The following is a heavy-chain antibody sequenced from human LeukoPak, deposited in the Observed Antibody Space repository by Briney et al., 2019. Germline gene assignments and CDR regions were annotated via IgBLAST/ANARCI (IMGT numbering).Heavy chain of an antibody. J-gene: IGHJ4*02. CDR2: VWRSDHT. V-gene: IGHV4-4*02. Sequence: SETLSLTCAVSGGSISSSDWWSWVRQPPGRGLEWIGYVWRSDHTNYNPSLKSRVTMSLDKSKNQFSLKLSSVTAADTAVYYCARDPHCSTTNCPFDFWGQGTLVIVSS. CDR3: ARDPHCSTTNCPFDF. CDR1: GGSISSSDW. D-gene: IGHD2-2*01.